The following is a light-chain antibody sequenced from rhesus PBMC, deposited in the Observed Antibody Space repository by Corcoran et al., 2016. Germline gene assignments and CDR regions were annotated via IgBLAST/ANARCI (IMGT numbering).Light chain of an antibody. V-gene: IGKV1-69*01. CDR2: RAS. CDR1: QGISNW. Sequence: DIQMTQSPSSLSASVGDRVTITCRASQGISNWLAWYQQKPGKAPKLLIYRASNLETGVPSRFSGSGSGTDFPLTISSLQPEDIATYYCQQHDNSPLTFGGGTKVEIK. CDR3: QQHDNSPLT. J-gene: IGKJ4*01.